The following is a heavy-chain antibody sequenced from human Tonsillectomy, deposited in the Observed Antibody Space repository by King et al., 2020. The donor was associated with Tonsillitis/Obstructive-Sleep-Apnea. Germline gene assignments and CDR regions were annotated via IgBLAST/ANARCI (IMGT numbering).Heavy chain of an antibody. Sequence: QLQESGPGLVKPSETLSLSCIVSGGSISSSRYYWGWIRQPPGKGLEWIGTIYYNGDTYYHPSLKSRVTVSIDTSENQFSLKLTSVTAADTAVYYCARHAPDMDNYYYYMDVWGKGTTLTVSS. D-gene: IGHD3-9*01. CDR3: ARHAPDMDNYYYYMDV. CDR1: GGSISSSRYY. V-gene: IGHV4-39*01. CDR2: IYYNGDT. J-gene: IGHJ6*03.